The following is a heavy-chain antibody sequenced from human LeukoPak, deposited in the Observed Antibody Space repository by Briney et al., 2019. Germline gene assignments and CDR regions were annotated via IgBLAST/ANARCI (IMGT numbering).Heavy chain of an antibody. CDR1: GFTFSSYG. Sequence: GRSLRLSCAASGFTFSSYGMHWVRQAPGKGLEWVAVIWYDGSNKYYADSVKGRFTISRDNSKNTLYLQMGSLRAEDMAVYYCARGSGWSSYYGMDVWGQGTTVTVSS. CDR2: IWYDGSNK. V-gene: IGHV3-33*01. CDR3: ARGSGWSSYYGMDV. J-gene: IGHJ6*02. D-gene: IGHD6-19*01.